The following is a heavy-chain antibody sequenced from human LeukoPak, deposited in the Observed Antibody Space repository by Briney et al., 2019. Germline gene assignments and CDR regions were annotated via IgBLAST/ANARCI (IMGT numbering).Heavy chain of an antibody. J-gene: IGHJ6*03. V-gene: IGHV3-21*01. CDR1: GFTFSSYS. CDR2: ISSSSSYI. CDR3: ARDPVAAGPANYYYYYYMDV. D-gene: IGHD2-2*01. Sequence: GGSLRLSCAASGFTFSSYSMNWVRQAPGKGLEWVSSISSSSSYIYYADSVKGRFTISRDNAKNSLYLQMNSLRAEDTAVYYCARDPVAAGPANYYYYYYMDVWGKGTTVTISS.